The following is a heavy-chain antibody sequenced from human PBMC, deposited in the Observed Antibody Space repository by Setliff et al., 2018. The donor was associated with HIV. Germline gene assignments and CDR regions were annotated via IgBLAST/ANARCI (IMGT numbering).Heavy chain of an antibody. Sequence: PSETLSLTCAVYGGSFSSYYWIWIRQPPGKGLEWIGEINHSGSTAYNPSLKSRVTISVDTSKNQFSLKLNSVTAADTAVYYCARDQSDWFYWGQGTLVTVSS. CDR3: ARDQSDWFY. J-gene: IGHJ4*02. CDR2: INHSGST. CDR1: GGSFSSYY. D-gene: IGHD3-3*01. V-gene: IGHV4-34*01.